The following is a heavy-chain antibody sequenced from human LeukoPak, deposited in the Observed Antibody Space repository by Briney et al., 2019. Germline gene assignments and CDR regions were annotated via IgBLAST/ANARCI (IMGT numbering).Heavy chain of an antibody. J-gene: IGHJ3*02. Sequence: PSETLSLTCTVSGGSISSSSYYWGWIRQPPGKGLKWIGSIYYSGSTYYNPSLKSRVTISVDTSKNQFSLKLSSVTAADTAVYYCARDSGFAFDIWGQGTMVTVSS. V-gene: IGHV4-39*07. CDR2: IYYSGST. CDR3: ARDSGFAFDI. D-gene: IGHD3-22*01. CDR1: GGSISSSSYY.